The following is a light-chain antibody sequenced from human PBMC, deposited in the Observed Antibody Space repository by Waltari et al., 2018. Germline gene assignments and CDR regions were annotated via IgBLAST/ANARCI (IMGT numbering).Light chain of an antibody. CDR3: MQALQTPLT. CDR1: HSLLQSNGYNY. Sequence: IVLTQSPLTLAVTPGEPASISCRSSHSLLQSNGYNYLDWYLQKPGQSPRLLIYLRSNRAAGVPDRFSCSGSCTDFTLKISRVEAEDVGVYYFMQALQTPLTFGGGTKVEIK. CDR2: LRS. J-gene: IGKJ4*01. V-gene: IGKV2-28*01.